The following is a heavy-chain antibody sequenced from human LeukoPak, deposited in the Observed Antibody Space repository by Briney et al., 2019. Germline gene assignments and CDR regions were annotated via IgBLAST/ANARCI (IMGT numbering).Heavy chain of an antibody. Sequence: SETLSLTRTVSGGSISSYYWSWIRQPPAKGLEWIGYIYYSGSTNYNPSLKSRVTISVDTSKNQFSLKLSSVTAADTAVYYCARVGYDYVWGSYRLPYFDYWGQGTLVTVSS. D-gene: IGHD3-16*02. J-gene: IGHJ4*02. CDR1: GGSISSYY. CDR2: IYYSGST. V-gene: IGHV4-59*01. CDR3: ARVGYDYVWGSYRLPYFDY.